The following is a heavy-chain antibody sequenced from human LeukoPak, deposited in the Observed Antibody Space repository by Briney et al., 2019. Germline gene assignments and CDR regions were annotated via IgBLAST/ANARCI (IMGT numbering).Heavy chain of an antibody. V-gene: IGHV4-4*07. J-gene: IGHJ4*02. CDR3: AGGDYDISTGYDLPFDY. Sequence: PSETLSLTCTVSGGSISSYYWSWIRQPAGKGLEWIGRIYPSGSTNYNPSLKNRLTMSVDTSKNQFSLKLTSVTAADTAVYYCAGGDYDISTGYDLPFDYWGQGTPVTVSS. CDR2: IYPSGST. D-gene: IGHD3-9*01. CDR1: GGSISSYY.